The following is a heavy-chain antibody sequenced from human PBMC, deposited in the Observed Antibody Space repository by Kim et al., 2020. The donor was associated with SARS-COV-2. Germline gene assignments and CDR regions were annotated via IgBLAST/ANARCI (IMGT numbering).Heavy chain of an antibody. J-gene: IGHJ4*02. CDR1: GFTFSNAW. Sequence: GGSLRLSCAASGFTFSNAWMSWVRQAPGKGLEWVGRIKSKTDGGTTDYAAPVKGRFTISRDDSKNTLYLKMNSLKTEDTAVYYCTTEVLRQLLNDYWGQGTLVTVSS. CDR2: IKSKTDGGTT. CDR3: TTEVLRQLLNDY. V-gene: IGHV3-15*01. D-gene: IGHD2-2*01.